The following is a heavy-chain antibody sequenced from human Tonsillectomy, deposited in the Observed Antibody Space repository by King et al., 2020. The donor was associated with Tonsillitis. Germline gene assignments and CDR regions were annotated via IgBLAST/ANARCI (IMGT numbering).Heavy chain of an antibody. J-gene: IGHJ6*03. CDR1: GFSLSTSEMC. CDR2: IDRDDDK. CDR3: ARIPYCSSTSCYECYMDV. D-gene: IGHD2-2*01. V-gene: IGHV2-70*11. Sequence: RVTLKESGPALVKPTQTLTLTCTFSGFSLSTSEMCVSWIRQPPGKALEWLARIDRDDDKYYSTSLKNRLTISKDTSKNQVVLTMTNMDPVDTATYYCARIPYCSSTSCYECYMDVWGKGTTVTVSS.